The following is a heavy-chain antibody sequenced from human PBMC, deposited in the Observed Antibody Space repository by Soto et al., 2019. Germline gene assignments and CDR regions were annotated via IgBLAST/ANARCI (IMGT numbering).Heavy chain of an antibody. Sequence: GASVKVSCKASGYTFTSYGISWVRQAPGQGLEWMGWISAYNGIANYAQKFQGRVTITADKSTSTAYMELSSLRSEDTAVYYCARESGDAAGYYYYGMDVWGQGTTVTVSS. V-gene: IGHV1-18*01. CDR2: ISAYNGIA. D-gene: IGHD6-25*01. CDR3: ARESGDAAGYYYYGMDV. J-gene: IGHJ6*02. CDR1: GYTFTSYG.